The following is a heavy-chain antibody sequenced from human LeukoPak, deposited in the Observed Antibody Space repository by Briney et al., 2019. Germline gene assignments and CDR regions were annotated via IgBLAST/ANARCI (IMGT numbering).Heavy chain of an antibody. V-gene: IGHV3-7*04. CDR1: GFSFSNYW. Sequence: AGGSLRLSCAASGFSFSNYWMTWVRQAPGRGLEWVATINPDGSDQDYVDFVKGRFTISRDNAKNSLYLQMNSLRAEDTAVYYCARDLDYWGQGTLVTVSS. CDR2: INPDGSDQ. CDR3: ARDLDY. J-gene: IGHJ4*02.